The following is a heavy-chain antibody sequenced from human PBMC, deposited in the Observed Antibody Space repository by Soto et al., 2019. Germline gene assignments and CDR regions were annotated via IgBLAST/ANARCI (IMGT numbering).Heavy chain of an antibody. D-gene: IGHD2-2*01. CDR3: ARLGVVPAAPNYYYYMDV. Sequence: SETLSLTCTVSGGSISSYYWSWIRQPPGKGLEWIGYIYYSGSTNYNPSLKSRVTISVDTSKNQFSLKLSSVTAADTAVYYCARLGVVPAAPNYYYYMDVWGKGTTVTVSS. CDR2: IYYSGST. V-gene: IGHV4-59*08. CDR1: GGSISSYY. J-gene: IGHJ6*03.